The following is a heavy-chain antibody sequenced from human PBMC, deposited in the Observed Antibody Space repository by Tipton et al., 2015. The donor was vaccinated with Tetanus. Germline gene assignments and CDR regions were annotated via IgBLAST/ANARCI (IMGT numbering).Heavy chain of an antibody. CDR1: GFSLGDYA. D-gene: IGHD6-19*01. V-gene: IGHV3-33*01. CDR3: ARAKGGSGGWYGVFDY. CDR2: TWYDGGYN. Sequence: SLRLSCAASGFSLGDYAMHWVRQAPGKGLEWVAVTWYDGGYNDYADPVKGRFTISRDNSRNTLYLQMNSLRAEDTAVYYCARAKGGSGGWYGVFDYWGQGILVPVSS. J-gene: IGHJ4*02.